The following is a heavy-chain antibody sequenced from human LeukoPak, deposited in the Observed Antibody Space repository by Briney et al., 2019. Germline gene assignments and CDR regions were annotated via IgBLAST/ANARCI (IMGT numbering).Heavy chain of an antibody. V-gene: IGHV6-1*01. D-gene: IGHD1-20*01. CDR1: GDSVSNNSTT. CDR3: AKTENNWSYGMDV. J-gene: IGHJ6*02. CDR2: TYYRSEWYN. Sequence: SQTLSLTCAISGDSVSNNSTTWNWIRQSPSGGLEWLGRTYYRSEWYNDYAVSVKSRITINPDTSKNQFSLQLNSVTPEDTAVYYCAKTENNWSYGMDVWGQGTTVTVSS.